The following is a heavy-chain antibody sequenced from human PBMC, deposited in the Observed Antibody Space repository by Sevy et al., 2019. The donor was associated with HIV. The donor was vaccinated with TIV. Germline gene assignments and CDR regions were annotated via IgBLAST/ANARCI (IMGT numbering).Heavy chain of an antibody. CDR3: ALERLSSDVAEYFQN. CDR2: ISFDATNK. D-gene: IGHD1-1*01. CDR1: GFTFNRYS. V-gene: IGHV3-30-3*01. J-gene: IGHJ1*01. Sequence: GGSLRLSCAASGFTFNRYSMHWVRQAPGKGLEWVATISFDATNKHYPDSVKGRFTISRDNFQNSLLLQMDSLRPEDTAVYYCALERLSSDVAEYFQNWGQGTLVTVSS.